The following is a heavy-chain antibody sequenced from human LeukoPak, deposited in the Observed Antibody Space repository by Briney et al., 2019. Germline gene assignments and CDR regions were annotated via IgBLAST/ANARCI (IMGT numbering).Heavy chain of an antibody. Sequence: GASVKVSCKASGYTFTAYYIHWLRHAPAQGPEWMGWIKPDSGSSHYAQKFQGRVTMTRDTSSNSAYMDLTRLKSDDTAVYYCARARVPIAVAGLYYFDYWGQGALVTVSS. CDR2: IKPDSGSS. D-gene: IGHD6-19*01. CDR1: GYTFTAYY. J-gene: IGHJ4*02. V-gene: IGHV1-2*02. CDR3: ARARVPIAVAGLYYFDY.